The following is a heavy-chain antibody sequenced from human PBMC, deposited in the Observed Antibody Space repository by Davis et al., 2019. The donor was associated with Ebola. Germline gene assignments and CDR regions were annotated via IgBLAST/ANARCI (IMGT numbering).Heavy chain of an antibody. Sequence: GGSLRLSCAASGFTFSSYWMSWVRQAPGKGLEWVSVIHRDGNTKYADSVKGRFTISRDNSKNTLHLQMNSLRVEDTAIYYCTKDTSNVWFDVWGQGTMVTVSS. J-gene: IGHJ3*01. CDR3: TKDTSNVWFDV. V-gene: IGHV3-53*01. CDR2: IHRDGNT. CDR1: GFTFSSYW. D-gene: IGHD6-19*01.